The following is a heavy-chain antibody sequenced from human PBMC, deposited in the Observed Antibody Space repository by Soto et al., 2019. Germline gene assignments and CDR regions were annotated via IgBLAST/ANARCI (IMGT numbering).Heavy chain of an antibody. CDR3: ARGSSAFDI. V-gene: IGHV3-53*01. CDR1: GFTVSTNY. J-gene: IGHJ3*02. D-gene: IGHD2-15*01. Sequence: EVQLVESGGGLIQPGGSLRLSCVASGFTVSTNYMNWVRQAPGKGLEWVSIIYSAGRTDYTESVKGRFTMSRDNSKNTLYLQMNSLRAEDTAVYYCARGSSAFDIWGRGTMVTVSS. CDR2: IYSAGRT.